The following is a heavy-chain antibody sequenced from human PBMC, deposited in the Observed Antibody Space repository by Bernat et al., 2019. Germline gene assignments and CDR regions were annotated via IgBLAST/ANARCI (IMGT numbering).Heavy chain of an antibody. CDR2: IKGDGSSA. CDR3: ARGNWGSLGYFDY. CDR1: GFTFSAYW. Sequence: EVQLVESGGGLVQTGGSLRLSCAASGFTFSAYWMHWVRQAPGEGLIWVSRIKGDGSSATYADSVKGRFTISRDNAKNTLYLQINSLRVEDTAVYYCARGNWGSLGYFDYWGQGTLVTVSS. D-gene: IGHD7-27*01. J-gene: IGHJ4*02. V-gene: IGHV3-74*01.